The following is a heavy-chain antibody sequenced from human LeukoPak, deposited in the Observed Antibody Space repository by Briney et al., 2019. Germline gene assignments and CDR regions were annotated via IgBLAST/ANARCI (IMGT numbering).Heavy chain of an antibody. D-gene: IGHD3-3*01. V-gene: IGHV3-11*04. CDR2: ISSSGSTI. J-gene: IGHJ4*02. CDR3: ARDSSLYYDFWSGYSY. Sequence: GGSLRLSCAASGFTFSDYYMSWIRQAPGKGLEWVSYISSSGSTIYYADSVKGRFTISRDNVKNPLYLQMNSLRAEDTAVYYCARDSSLYYDFWSGYSYWGQGTLVTVSS. CDR1: GFTFSDYY.